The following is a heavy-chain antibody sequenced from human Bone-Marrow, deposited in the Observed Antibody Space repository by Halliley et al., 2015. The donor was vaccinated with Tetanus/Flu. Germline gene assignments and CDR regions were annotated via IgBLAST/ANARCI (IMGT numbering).Heavy chain of an antibody. J-gene: IGHJ5*02. Sequence: TLSLTCTVSGGSISSGNFYWSWIRQHPGKGLEWIGYISYSGSAYSKPSLGSRVSISLDTSKNQFSLKMNSVTAADTAVYYCARGPTVTARGNWFDPWGQGTLVIVSS. CDR2: ISYSGSA. V-gene: IGHV4-31*03. CDR3: ARGPTVTARGNWFDP. CDR1: GGSISSGNFY. D-gene: IGHD4-17*01.